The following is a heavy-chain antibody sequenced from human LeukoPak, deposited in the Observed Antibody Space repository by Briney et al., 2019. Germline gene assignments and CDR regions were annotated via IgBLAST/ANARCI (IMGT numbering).Heavy chain of an antibody. J-gene: IGHJ4*02. V-gene: IGHV3-30*02. CDR3: AKAYCGSTICYGGGKIDY. CDR1: GFTFNNYG. CDR2: IRYDESNK. D-gene: IGHD2-2*01. Sequence: GGSLRLSCGASGFTFNNYGMHWVRQAPGKGPEWVSFIRYDESNKYYADSVKGRFTISRDNSKNTLYLQMNSLRVEDAAVYYCAKAYCGSTICYGGGKIDYWGRGTLVTVSS.